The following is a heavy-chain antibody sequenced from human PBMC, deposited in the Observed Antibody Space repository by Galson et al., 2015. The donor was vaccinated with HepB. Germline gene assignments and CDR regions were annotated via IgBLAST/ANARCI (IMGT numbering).Heavy chain of an antibody. CDR2: ISTYNANA. D-gene: IGHD6-6*01. J-gene: IGHJ4*02. CDR1: GYSFVNYG. CDR3: ARARYSSSPPDY. Sequence: SVKVSCKASGYSFVNYGISWVRQAPGQGLEWMGWISTYNANANYAQNIQGRVTMTTDTSTSTAYMELKSLRSDDTAVYYCARARYSSSPPDYWGQGTLVSVSS. V-gene: IGHV1-18*01.